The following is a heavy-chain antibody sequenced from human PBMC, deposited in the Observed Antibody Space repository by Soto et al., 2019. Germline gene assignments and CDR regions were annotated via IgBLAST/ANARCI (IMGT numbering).Heavy chain of an antibody. D-gene: IGHD3-10*01. Sequence: QLQLQESGPGLVKPSETLSLTCTVSGGSISSSSYYWGWIRQPPGKGLEWIGSIYYSGSTYYNPSLKSRVAISVDTSKNQFSLKLSSVTAADTAVYYCASPQNKLLWFGEFAYFDYWGQGTLVTVSS. J-gene: IGHJ4*02. CDR2: IYYSGST. CDR1: GGSISSSSYY. V-gene: IGHV4-39*01. CDR3: ASPQNKLLWFGEFAYFDY.